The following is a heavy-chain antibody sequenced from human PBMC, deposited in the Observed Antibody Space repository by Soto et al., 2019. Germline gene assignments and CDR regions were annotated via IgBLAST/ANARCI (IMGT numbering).Heavy chain of an antibody. CDR2: IWSDGSNK. CDR3: ARGGASALAVAGTVDDY. CDR1: GFTFSSYG. J-gene: IGHJ4*02. Sequence: QVQLVESGGGVVQPGRSLRLSCAASGFTFSSYGMHWVRQAPGKGLEWVAVIWSDGSNKYYADSVKGRFTISRDNSKNTLYLRVNSLRAEDTAVYYCARGGASALAVAGTVDDYWGQGTLVTVSS. D-gene: IGHD6-19*01. V-gene: IGHV3-33*01.